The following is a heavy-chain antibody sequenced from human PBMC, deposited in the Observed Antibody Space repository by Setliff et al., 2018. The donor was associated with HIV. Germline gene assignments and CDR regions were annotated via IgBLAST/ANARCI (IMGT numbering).Heavy chain of an antibody. V-gene: IGHV4-38-2*01. CDR2: INHSGGT. CDR3: ARGGYSYGFGRHRAYFQY. D-gene: IGHD5-18*01. J-gene: IGHJ1*01. Sequence: SETLSLTCAVSGYSISSGYYWGWIRQPPGKGLEWVGSINHSGGTNYNPSLKSRVTMSVDTSKNQVPLKLISVTAADTAVFYCARGGYSYGFGRHRAYFQYWGQGTQVTVSS. CDR1: GYSISSGYY.